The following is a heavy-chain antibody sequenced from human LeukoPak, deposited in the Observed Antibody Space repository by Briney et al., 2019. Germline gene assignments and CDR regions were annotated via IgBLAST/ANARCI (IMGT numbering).Heavy chain of an antibody. D-gene: IGHD2-2*01. CDR2: ISGSDGST. CDR1: GFRFSSYA. J-gene: IGHJ5*02. V-gene: IGHV3-23*01. Sequence: GGSLRLSCAASGFRFSSYAMNWVRQAPGKGLEWVSGISGSDGSTYYVDSVKGRFTISRDNSKNTLYLQMNSLRAEDTAVYYCARGVGYCSSTSCYWWFDPWGQGTLVTVSS. CDR3: ARGVGYCSSTSCYWWFDP.